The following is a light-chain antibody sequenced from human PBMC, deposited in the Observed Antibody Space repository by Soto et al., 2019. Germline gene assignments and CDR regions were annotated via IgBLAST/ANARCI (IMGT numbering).Light chain of an antibody. CDR1: QSVSSY. CDR3: QQYGDSPRS. CDR2: DAS. Sequence: EIVLTQSPATLSLSPGERATLSCRASQSVSSYLAWYQQKPGQAPRLLIYDASRRATGTPDRFSVSGSGTDFTLTISRLETGDFAVYYCQQYGDSPRSFGQGTKGDIK. V-gene: IGKV3-20*01. J-gene: IGKJ1*01.